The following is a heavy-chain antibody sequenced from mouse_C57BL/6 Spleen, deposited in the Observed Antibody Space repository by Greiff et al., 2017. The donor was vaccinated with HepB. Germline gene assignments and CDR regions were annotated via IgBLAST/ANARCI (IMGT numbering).Heavy chain of an antibody. CDR2: IDPEDGDT. CDR3: TTGGVITTVVAPMDY. D-gene: IGHD1-1*01. CDR1: GFNIKDYY. Sequence: VQLQQSGAELVRPGASVKLSCTASGFNIKDYYMHWVKQRPEQGLEWIGRIDPEDGDTEYAPKFQGKATMTADTSSNTAYLQLSSLTSEDTAVYYCTTGGVITTVVAPMDYWGQGTSVTVSS. J-gene: IGHJ4*01. V-gene: IGHV14-1*01.